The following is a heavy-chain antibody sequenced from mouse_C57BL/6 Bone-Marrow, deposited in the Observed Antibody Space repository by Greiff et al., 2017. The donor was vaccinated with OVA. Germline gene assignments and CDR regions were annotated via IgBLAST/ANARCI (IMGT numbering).Heavy chain of an antibody. CDR2: ISDGGSYT. J-gene: IGHJ3*01. Sequence: EVQVVESGGGLVKPGGSLKLSCAASGFTFSSYAMSWVRQTPEKRLEWVATISDGGSYTYYPDNVKGRFTISRDNAKNNLYLQMSHLKSEDTAMYYCARVYYDYLHWGQGTLVTVSA. CDR3: ARVYYDYLH. V-gene: IGHV5-4*01. CDR1: GFTFSSYA. D-gene: IGHD2-4*01.